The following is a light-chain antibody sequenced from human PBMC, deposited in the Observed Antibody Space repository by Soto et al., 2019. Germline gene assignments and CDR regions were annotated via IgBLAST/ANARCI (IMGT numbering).Light chain of an antibody. CDR2: GAS. CDR3: QQYGSSPRVT. V-gene: IGKV3-20*01. CDR1: QSVSSSY. J-gene: IGKJ4*01. Sequence: EIVLTQSPGTLSLSPGERATLSCRASQSVSSSYLAWYQQKPGQAPRLLIYGASSRATGIPDRFSGSGSGTAFTVTISRLAPEDFAVYYCQQYGSSPRVTFGGGTKVEIK.